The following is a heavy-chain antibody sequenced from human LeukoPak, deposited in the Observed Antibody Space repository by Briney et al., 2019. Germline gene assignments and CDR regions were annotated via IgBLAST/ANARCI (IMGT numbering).Heavy chain of an antibody. Sequence: SETLSLTCTVSGGSISSGGYYWSWIRQHPGKGLEWIGYIYYSGSTYYNPSLKSRVTISVDTSKNQFSLKLSSVTAADTAVYYCASHPSPYYYGSGSLGLSWGQGTLVTVSS. CDR1: GGSISSGGYY. D-gene: IGHD3-10*01. V-gene: IGHV4-31*03. J-gene: IGHJ4*02. CDR3: ASHPSPYYYGSGSLGLS. CDR2: IYYSGST.